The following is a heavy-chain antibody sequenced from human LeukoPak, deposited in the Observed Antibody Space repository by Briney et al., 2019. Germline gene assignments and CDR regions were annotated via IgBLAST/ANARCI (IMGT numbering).Heavy chain of an antibody. J-gene: IGHJ4*02. D-gene: IGHD6-19*01. Sequence: GRSLRLSCAASGFTFSSYGMHWVRQAPGKGLEWVAVIWYDGSNKYYADSVKGRFTISRDDSKNTLYLQMNSLRAEDTAVYYCARDLVVGWYETDYWGQGTLVTVSS. V-gene: IGHV3-33*01. CDR2: IWYDGSNK. CDR3: ARDLVVGWYETDY. CDR1: GFTFSSYG.